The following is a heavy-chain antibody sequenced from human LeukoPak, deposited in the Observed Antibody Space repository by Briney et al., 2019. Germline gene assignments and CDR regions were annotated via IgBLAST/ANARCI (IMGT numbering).Heavy chain of an antibody. D-gene: IGHD3-10*01. CDR2: IKQDGSEK. CDR3: ARARYPKYYYGSGSTIWFDP. V-gene: IGHV3-7*01. J-gene: IGHJ5*02. CDR1: GFTFRSYW. Sequence: GGSLRLSCAASGFTFRSYWMSWVRQAPGKGLEWVANIKQDGSEKYYVDSVKGRFTISRDNAKNSLYLQMNSLRAEDTAVYYCARARYPKYYYGSGSTIWFDPWGQGTLVTVSS.